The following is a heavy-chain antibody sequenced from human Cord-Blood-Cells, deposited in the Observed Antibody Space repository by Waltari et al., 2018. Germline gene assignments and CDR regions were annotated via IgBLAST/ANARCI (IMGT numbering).Heavy chain of an antibody. CDR2: INHSGST. Sequence: QVQLQQWGAGLLKPSETLSLTCAVYGGSFSGYYWSWILQPPGKGLEWIGEINHSGSTNYNPSLKSRVTISVDTSKNQFSLKLGSVTAADTAVYYCAREDYGGNLPFDYWGQGTLVTVSS. CDR3: AREDYGGNLPFDY. D-gene: IGHD4-17*01. V-gene: IGHV4-34*01. CDR1: GGSFSGYY. J-gene: IGHJ4*02.